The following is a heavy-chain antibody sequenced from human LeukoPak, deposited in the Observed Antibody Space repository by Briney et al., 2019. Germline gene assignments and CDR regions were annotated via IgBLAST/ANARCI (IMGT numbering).Heavy chain of an antibody. V-gene: IGHV3-7*01. J-gene: IGHJ4*02. Sequence: GGSLRLSCAASGFTFSSYWMSWVRQAPGKGLEWVANMKQDGSEIYYVGSVRGRFTISRDNAKNSLYLQMNSLRAEDTAVYYCARRGSYSLFDYWGPGTLVTVSS. CDR3: ARRGSYSLFDY. CDR2: MKQDGSEI. D-gene: IGHD1-26*01. CDR1: GFTFSSYW.